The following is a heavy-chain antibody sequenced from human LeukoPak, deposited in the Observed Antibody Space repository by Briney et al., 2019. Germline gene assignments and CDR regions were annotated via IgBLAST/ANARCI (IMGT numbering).Heavy chain of an antibody. V-gene: IGHV3-23*01. J-gene: IGHJ1*01. CDR2: ISGGGGST. CDR3: AKDTEYFQH. CDR1: GFTFDDYG. Sequence: GGSLRLSCAASGFTFDDYGMSWVRQAPGKGLEWVSAISGGGGSTYYADSVKGRFTISRDNSKNTLYLQMNSLRAEDTAVYYCAKDTEYFQHWGQGTLVTVSS.